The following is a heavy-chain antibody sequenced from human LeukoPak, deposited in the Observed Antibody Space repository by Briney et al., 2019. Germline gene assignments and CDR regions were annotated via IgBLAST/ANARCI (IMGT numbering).Heavy chain of an antibody. D-gene: IGHD3-10*01. J-gene: IGHJ4*02. CDR1: GFTFSSYSM. CDR2: IYQSGST. V-gene: IGHV4-4*02. CDR3: ARGEAYGSGTVHCDY. Sequence: GSLRLSCAASGFTFSSYSMNWVRQPPGKGLEWIGEIYQSGSTNCNPSLRSRVTISVDKSKNQFSLKLTSVTAADTAVYYCARGEAYGSGTVHCDYWGQGALVTVSS.